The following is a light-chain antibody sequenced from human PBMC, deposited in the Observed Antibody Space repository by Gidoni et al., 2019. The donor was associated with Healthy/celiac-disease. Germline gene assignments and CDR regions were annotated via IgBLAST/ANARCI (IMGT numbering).Light chain of an antibody. Sequence: QSALTQPASVSGSPGQPITISCTGTSSAVGGYNYVSWYQHTPGQAPKLMIYAVSNRPTGVSNRFSGSKSGNTASLTISGLQAEDEADYYCSSYTSSSTYVFGTGTKVTVL. CDR2: AVS. V-gene: IGLV2-14*03. J-gene: IGLJ1*01. CDR3: SSYTSSSTYV. CDR1: SSAVGGYNY.